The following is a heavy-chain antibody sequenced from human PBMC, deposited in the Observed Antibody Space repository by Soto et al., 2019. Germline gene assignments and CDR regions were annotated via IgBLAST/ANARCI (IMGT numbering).Heavy chain of an antibody. Sequence: AGGSLRLSCAASGFTFSSFAMTWVRQAPGKGLEWVSSISASGGSSQHADSVKGRFTLSRDNSKNTMYLQMNSLRAEDTAVYYCAWSGYYRYGMDVWGQGTTVTVSS. V-gene: IGHV3-23*01. D-gene: IGHD3-3*01. J-gene: IGHJ6*02. CDR3: AWSGYYRYGMDV. CDR2: ISASGGSS. CDR1: GFTFSSFA.